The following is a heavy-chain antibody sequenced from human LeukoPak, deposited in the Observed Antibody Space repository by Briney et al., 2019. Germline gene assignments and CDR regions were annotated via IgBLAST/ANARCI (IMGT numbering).Heavy chain of an antibody. D-gene: IGHD2-2*01. J-gene: IGHJ4*02. Sequence: SETLSLACTVSGGSISSSSYYWGWIRQPPGKGLEWIGSIFYRGSTYYNPSLKSRVTISIDTSKNQFSLKLSSVTAADTAVYYCARRSYAGFDYWGQGTLVTVSS. V-gene: IGHV4-39*07. CDR3: ARRSYAGFDY. CDR1: GGSISSSSYY. CDR2: IFYRGST.